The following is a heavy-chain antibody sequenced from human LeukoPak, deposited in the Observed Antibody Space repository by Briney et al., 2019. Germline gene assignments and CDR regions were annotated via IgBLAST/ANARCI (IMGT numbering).Heavy chain of an antibody. D-gene: IGHD5-18*01. J-gene: IGHJ6*02. V-gene: IGHV3-30*04. CDR3: ARDGGVDTAMVSYYGMDV. CDR2: ISYDGSNK. CDR1: GFTLSSYA. Sequence: PGGSLRLSCAASGFTLSSYAMHWVRQAPGKGLEWVAVISYDGSNKYYADSVKGRFTISRDNSKNTLYLQMNSLRAEDTAVYYCARDGGVDTAMVSYYGMDVWGQGTTVTVSS.